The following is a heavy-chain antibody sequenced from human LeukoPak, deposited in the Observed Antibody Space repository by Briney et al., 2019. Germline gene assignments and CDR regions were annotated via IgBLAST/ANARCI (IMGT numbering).Heavy chain of an antibody. CDR2: INHSGST. CDR3: ARGRSYYRGWFDP. CDR1: GGSFSGYY. D-gene: IGHD1-26*01. J-gene: IGHJ5*02. Sequence: SETLSLTCAVYGGSFSGYYWSWIRQPPGKGLEWIGEINHSGSTNYNPSLKSRVTISVDTSKNQFSLKLSSVTAADTAVYYCARGRSYYRGWFDPWGQGTLVTVPS. V-gene: IGHV4-34*01.